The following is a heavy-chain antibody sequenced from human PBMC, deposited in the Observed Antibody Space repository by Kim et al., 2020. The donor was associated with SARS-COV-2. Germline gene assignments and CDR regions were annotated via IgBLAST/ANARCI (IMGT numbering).Heavy chain of an antibody. V-gene: IGHV1-3*01. CDR1: GYTFTSYA. CDR3: ARIQQLERRAFDY. D-gene: IGHD1-1*01. CDR2: INAGNGNT. J-gene: IGHJ4*02. Sequence: ASVKVSCKASGYTFTSYAMHWVRQAPGQRLEWMGWINAGNGNTKYSQKFQGRVTITRDTSASTAYMELSSLRSEDTAVYYCARIQQLERRAFDYWGQGTLVTVSS.